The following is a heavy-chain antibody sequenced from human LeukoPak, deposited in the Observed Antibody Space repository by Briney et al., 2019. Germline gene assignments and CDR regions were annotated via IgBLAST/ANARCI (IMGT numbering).Heavy chain of an antibody. V-gene: IGHV1-18*04. CDR3: ARWDRVDIAATNDDY. Sequence: GASVKVSCKTSGYTFTTYTINWVRQAPGQGLEWMGWINVYNGNTNNAQKFQGRVTVTTDTSTSTAYMELTSLRSDDTAVYYCARWDRVDIAATNDDYWGQGTLVTVSS. CDR1: GYTFTTYT. J-gene: IGHJ4*02. CDR2: INVYNGNT. D-gene: IGHD5-12*01.